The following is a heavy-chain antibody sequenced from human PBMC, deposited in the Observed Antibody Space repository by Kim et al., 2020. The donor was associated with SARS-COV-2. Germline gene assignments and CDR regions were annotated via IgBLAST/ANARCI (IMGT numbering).Heavy chain of an antibody. CDR2: IYSGGST. CDR3: ARDLVSGSRDAFDI. CDR1: GFTVSSNY. Sequence: GGSLRLSCAASGFTVSSNYMSWVRQAPGKGLEWVSVIYSGGSTYYADSVKGRFTISRDNSKNTLYLQMNSLRAEDTAVYYCARDLVSGSRDAFDIWGQGTMVTVSS. V-gene: IGHV3-53*01. J-gene: IGHJ3*02. D-gene: IGHD6-13*01.